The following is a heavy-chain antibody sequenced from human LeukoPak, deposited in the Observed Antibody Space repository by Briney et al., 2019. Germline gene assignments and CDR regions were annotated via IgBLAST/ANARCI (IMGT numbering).Heavy chain of an antibody. J-gene: IGHJ6*04. CDR2: INDRGST. V-gene: IGHV4-59*01. D-gene: IGHD6-13*01. Sequence: TLSLTCTVSRGSTGTYYWSCIRQSPGKGLEWLGHINDRGSTNYNPSLQRRVTISIDTSKNQFSLKVDSVSAGDRAGYYFVRDSRYGSGWFEDGLDFWGEGTTVTVSS. CDR3: VRDSRYGSGWFEDGLDF. CDR1: RGSTGTYY.